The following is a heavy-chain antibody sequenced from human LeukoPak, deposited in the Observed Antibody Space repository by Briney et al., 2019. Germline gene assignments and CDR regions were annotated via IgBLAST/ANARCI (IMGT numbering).Heavy chain of an antibody. CDR1: GFTFSSYW. D-gene: IGHD3-3*01. Sequence: GGSLRLSCAASGFTFSSYWVHWVRQPPGKGLVWVSRINSDGSTTTYADSVKGRFTISRDNAKNTLYLQMNSLRAEDTALYYCARAYDFWSGLDPSDYWGQGTLVTVSS. CDR3: ARAYDFWSGLDPSDY. V-gene: IGHV3-74*01. J-gene: IGHJ4*02. CDR2: INSDGSTT.